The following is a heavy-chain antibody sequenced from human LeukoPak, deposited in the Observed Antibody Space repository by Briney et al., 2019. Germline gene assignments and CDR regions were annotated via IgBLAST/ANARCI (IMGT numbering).Heavy chain of an antibody. D-gene: IGHD2/OR15-2a*01. Sequence: PGRSLRLSCAASGFTFSSYAMHWVRQAPGKGLEWVAVISYDGSNKYYADSVKGRFTISRDNSKNTLYLQVNSLRAEDTAVYYCARDLSPYYYYGMDVWGKGTTVTVSS. CDR3: ARDLSPYYYYGMDV. V-gene: IGHV3-30*04. CDR1: GFTFSSYA. J-gene: IGHJ6*04. CDR2: ISYDGSNK.